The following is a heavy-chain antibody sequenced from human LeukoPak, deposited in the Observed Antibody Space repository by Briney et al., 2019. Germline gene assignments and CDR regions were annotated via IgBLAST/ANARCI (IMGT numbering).Heavy chain of an antibody. J-gene: IGHJ6*03. D-gene: IGHD5-18*01. Sequence: GGSLRLSCAASGFTFDDYAMQWVRQAPGKGLEWVSGISWNSFTIGYADSVKGRFTISRDNAKNSLYLQMNSLRVEDTALYYCAKDIGRVDTASTYMDVWGKGTTVTISS. V-gene: IGHV3-9*01. CDR2: ISWNSFTI. CDR1: GFTFDDYA. CDR3: AKDIGRVDTASTYMDV.